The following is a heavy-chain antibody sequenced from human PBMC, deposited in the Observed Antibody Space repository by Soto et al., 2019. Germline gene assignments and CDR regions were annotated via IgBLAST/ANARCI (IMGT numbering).Heavy chain of an antibody. V-gene: IGHV1-3*01. D-gene: IGHD5-18*01. CDR2: INAGNGNT. CDR1: GYTFTGYA. CDR3: AKDCGYSYGYDAFDI. J-gene: IGHJ3*02. Sequence: ASVKVSCKAPGYTFTGYAMHWVRQAPGQRLEWMGWINAGNGNTKYSQKFQGRFTITRDTSASTAYMELSSLRSEDTAVYYCAKDCGYSYGYDAFDIWGQGTMVTVSS.